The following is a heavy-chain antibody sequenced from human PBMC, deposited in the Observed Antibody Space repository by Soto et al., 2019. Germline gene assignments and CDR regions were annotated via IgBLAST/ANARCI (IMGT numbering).Heavy chain of an antibody. CDR3: ARADLGNWFAP. CDR1: GFTFSIYW. V-gene: IGHV3-74*01. Sequence: EVQLMESGGGLVQPGGSLRLSCEASGFTFSIYWMHWVRQAPGKGLVWVSRINDDASTTSYADSVKGRFTISRDNAKNTLYLQMNSLRVEDTAVYYCARADLGNWFAPWGQGTLVTVSS. J-gene: IGHJ5*02. CDR2: INDDASTT.